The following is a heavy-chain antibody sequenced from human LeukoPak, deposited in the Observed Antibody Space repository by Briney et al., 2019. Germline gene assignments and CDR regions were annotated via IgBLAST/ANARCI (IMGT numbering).Heavy chain of an antibody. J-gene: IGHJ4*02. Sequence: GGSLRLSCAASGFTFSSYGMHWVRQAPGKGLEWVAVIWYDGSNKYYADSVKGRFTISRDNSKNTLYLQMNSLRAEDTAVYYCARDAGAYVWGSYRYTLTGTFDHWGQGTLVTVSS. V-gene: IGHV3-33*01. CDR1: GFTFSSYG. CDR2: IWYDGSNK. CDR3: ARDAGAYVWGSYRYTLTGTFDH. D-gene: IGHD3-16*02.